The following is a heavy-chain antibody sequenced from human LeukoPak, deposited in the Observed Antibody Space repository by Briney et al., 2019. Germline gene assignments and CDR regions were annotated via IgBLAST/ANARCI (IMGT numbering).Heavy chain of an antibody. J-gene: IGHJ3*02. CDR3: ARRGSEKDAFHI. D-gene: IGHD6-25*01. Sequence: ASVKVSCKASGYTFTGYYMHWVRQAPGQGLEWMGWINPNSGGTNYAQKFQGRVTMTRDTSISTAYMELSRLRSVDTAVYYCARRGSEKDAFHIWGQGTMVTVSS. CDR2: INPNSGGT. V-gene: IGHV1-2*02. CDR1: GYTFTGYY.